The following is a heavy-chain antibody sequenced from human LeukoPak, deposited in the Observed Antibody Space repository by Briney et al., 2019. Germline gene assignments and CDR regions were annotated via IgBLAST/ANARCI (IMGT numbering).Heavy chain of an antibody. CDR3: ARRFDSGWDDAFDI. Sequence: SETLSLTCTVSGGSISSSSYYWGWIRQPPGKGLEWIGSIYYSGSTYYNPSLKSRVTISVDTSKNQFSLKLSSVTAADTAVYYCARRFDSGWDDAFDIWGQGTMVTVSS. J-gene: IGHJ3*02. D-gene: IGHD6-19*01. CDR1: GGSISSSSYY. V-gene: IGHV4-39*01. CDR2: IYYSGST.